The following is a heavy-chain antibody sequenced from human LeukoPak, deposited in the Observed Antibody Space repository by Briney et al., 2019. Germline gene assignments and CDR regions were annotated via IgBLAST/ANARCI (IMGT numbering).Heavy chain of an antibody. CDR3: ARDRHFWRTETDYYYYMDV. CDR1: GGTFSSYT. Sequence: ASVKVSCKASGGTFSSYTISWVRQAPGQGLEGMGWISAYNGNTNYAQKLQGRVTMTTDTSTSTAYMELRSLRSDDTAVYYCARDRHFWRTETDYYYYMDVWGKGTTVTVSS. J-gene: IGHJ6*03. D-gene: IGHD3-3*02. V-gene: IGHV1-18*01. CDR2: ISAYNGNT.